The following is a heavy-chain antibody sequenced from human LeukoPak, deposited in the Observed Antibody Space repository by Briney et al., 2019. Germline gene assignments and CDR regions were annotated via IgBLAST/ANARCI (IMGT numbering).Heavy chain of an antibody. CDR1: GFTFSSYG. Sequence: GGSLRLSCAASGFTFSSYGMHWVRQAPGKGLEWVAVISYDGSNKYYADSVKGRFTISSDNSKNTLYLQMNSLTAEDTAVYYCAKELRVFYYYGMDVWGQGTTVTVSS. CDR3: AKELRVFYYYGMDV. J-gene: IGHJ6*02. D-gene: IGHD2-8*01. V-gene: IGHV3-30*18. CDR2: ISYDGSNK.